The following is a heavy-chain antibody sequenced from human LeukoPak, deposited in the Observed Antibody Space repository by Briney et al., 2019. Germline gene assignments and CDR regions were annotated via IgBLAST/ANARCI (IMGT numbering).Heavy chain of an antibody. CDR1: GGSISSGSSY. J-gene: IGHJ3*02. D-gene: IGHD5-12*01. CDR2: IYPSGTT. Sequence: SETLSLTCTISGGSISSGSSYWNWLRQPAGKGLEWIGLIYPSGTTNYNPSLRSRVTISVDTSRNQFSLKLRSVTAADTAVYYCAREGSRDIVATHDAFDIWGQGTMVTVSS. V-gene: IGHV4-61*10. CDR3: AREGSRDIVATHDAFDI.